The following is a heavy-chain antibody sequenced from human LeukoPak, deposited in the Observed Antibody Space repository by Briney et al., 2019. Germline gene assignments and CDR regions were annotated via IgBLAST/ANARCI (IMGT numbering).Heavy chain of an antibody. CDR3: VKDDSYYYDSGIYPY. J-gene: IGHJ4*02. V-gene: IGHV3-64D*06. Sequence: GGSLRLSCSASGVTFSSFALHWVRQAPGKGLEYVSGISNTGVSTYYADSVTGRFTISRDNSKNTLYLQMGSLRAEDTAIYYCVKDDSYYYDSGIYPYWGQGTLVTVSS. CDR1: GVTFSSFA. CDR2: ISNTGVST. D-gene: IGHD3-10*01.